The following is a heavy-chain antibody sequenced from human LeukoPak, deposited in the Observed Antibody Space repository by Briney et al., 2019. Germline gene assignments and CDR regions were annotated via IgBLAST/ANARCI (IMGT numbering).Heavy chain of an antibody. J-gene: IGHJ6*03. Sequence: SETLSLTCTVSGGSISSSSYYWGWIRQPPGRGLEWIGSIYYSGSTYYNPSLKSRVTISVDTSKNQFSLKLSSVTAADTAVYCCARVLRSSGWYQYYYYYMDVWGKGTTVTVSS. V-gene: IGHV4-39*07. CDR2: IYYSGST. CDR3: ARVLRSSGWYQYYYYYMDV. D-gene: IGHD6-19*01. CDR1: GGSISSSSYY.